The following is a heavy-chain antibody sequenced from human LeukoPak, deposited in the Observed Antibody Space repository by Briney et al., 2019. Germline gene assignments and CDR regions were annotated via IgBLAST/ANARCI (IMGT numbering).Heavy chain of an antibody. CDR3: ATENSSGWNRALDY. D-gene: IGHD6-19*01. Sequence: ASVKVSCKVSGYSLNELSMHWVRQTPGKGLEWMGGFDPEDGEIVYTQKFRGRVNMTEDTSTDTAYMELSSLRSEDTAVYYCATENSSGWNRALDYWGQGTLVTVSS. CDR2: FDPEDGEI. CDR1: GYSLNELS. J-gene: IGHJ4*02. V-gene: IGHV1-24*01.